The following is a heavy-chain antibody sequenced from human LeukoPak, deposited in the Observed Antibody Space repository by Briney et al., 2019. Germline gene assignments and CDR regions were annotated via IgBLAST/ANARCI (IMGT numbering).Heavy chain of an antibody. CDR3: ASRLEKWDPVRGDAFDI. Sequence: SETLSLTCTVSGGSISSYYWSWIRQPPGKGLEWIGYMYYSGSTNYNPSLKSRVTISVDMSKNQVSLKLSSVTAADTAVYYCASRLEKWDPVRGDAFDIWGQGTMVTVSS. CDR2: MYYSGST. V-gene: IGHV4-59*01. D-gene: IGHD1-26*01. CDR1: GGSISSYY. J-gene: IGHJ3*02.